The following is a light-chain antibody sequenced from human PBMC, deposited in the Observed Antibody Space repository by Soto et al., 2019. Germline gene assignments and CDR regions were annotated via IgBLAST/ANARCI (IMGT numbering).Light chain of an antibody. J-gene: IGKJ4*01. Sequence: TQLIEDRSWLPTWIANEGKSTVWASQGIRNDLGWYQQKPGKAPNLLIYATSSLQGGVPSRFSGRGSGTDFSPAISSLQSEAFATYCGLPDSSDPLSVGGGTKVDIK. V-gene: IGKV1-6*01. CDR3: LPDSSDPLS. CDR2: ATS. CDR1: QGIRND.